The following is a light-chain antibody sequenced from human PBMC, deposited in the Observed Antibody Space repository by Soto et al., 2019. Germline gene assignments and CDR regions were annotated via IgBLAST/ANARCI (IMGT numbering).Light chain of an antibody. CDR3: QQYNDYSTWT. CDR1: QSISRW. J-gene: IGKJ1*01. Sequence: DIQMTQSPSTLSASIGDRVTITCRASQSISRWVAWYQQKPGEAPQVLIWDASSLQRGVPSRFSGSGSGTEFTLTISSLQPDDFATYYCQQYNDYSTWTFGQGTKVDI. V-gene: IGKV1-5*01. CDR2: DAS.